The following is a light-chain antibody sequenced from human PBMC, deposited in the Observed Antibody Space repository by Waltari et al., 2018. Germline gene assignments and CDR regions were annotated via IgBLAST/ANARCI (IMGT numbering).Light chain of an antibody. Sequence: EIVLTQSPGTLSLSPGERATLSCRASQSVTRTLAWYQHKPGQAPRLLIYGASNRATGIPDRFSGSGSGTDFSLTISRLETEDFAVYYCQHYLRLPATFGQGTKVEIK. CDR3: QHYLRLPAT. V-gene: IGKV3-20*01. CDR1: QSVTRT. CDR2: GAS. J-gene: IGKJ1*01.